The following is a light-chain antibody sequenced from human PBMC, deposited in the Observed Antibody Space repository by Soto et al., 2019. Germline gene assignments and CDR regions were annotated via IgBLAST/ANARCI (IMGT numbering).Light chain of an antibody. Sequence: DIQVTQSPSTLSASEGDRVTITCRASQSVSSKLAWYQQKPGKAPKLLIYKASSLESGVPSRFSGSGSGTEFTLTISSLQPDDSATYYCQQYNTYWTFGQGTMVEIK. CDR3: QQYNTYWT. J-gene: IGKJ1*01. CDR1: QSVSSK. V-gene: IGKV1-5*03. CDR2: KAS.